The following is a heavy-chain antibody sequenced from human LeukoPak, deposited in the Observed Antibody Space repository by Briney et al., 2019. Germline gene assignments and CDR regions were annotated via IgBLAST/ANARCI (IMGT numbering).Heavy chain of an antibody. Sequence: PGGSLRHSCAASGFTFSNYPMSWVRQAPGKGLEWVSTISSASNTYYADSVKGRFTLSRDNSKNTLYLLMNSLRAEDTAFYYCAKYIATSGTAGGRCFDPWGQGTLVTVSS. D-gene: IGHD6-13*01. J-gene: IGHJ5*02. CDR2: ISSASNT. CDR1: GFTFSNYP. V-gene: IGHV3-23*01. CDR3: AKYIATSGTAGGRCFDP.